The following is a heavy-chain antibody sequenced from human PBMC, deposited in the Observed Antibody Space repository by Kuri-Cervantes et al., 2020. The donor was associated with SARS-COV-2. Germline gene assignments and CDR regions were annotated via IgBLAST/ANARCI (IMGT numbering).Heavy chain of an antibody. Sequence: GGSLRLSCAASGFTFSSYAMSWVRQAPGKGLEWVAVIWYDGSDTYYADSVKGRFTISRDNSKNTLYLQMNSLRAEDTAVYYCARDRPYALGYCSGGSCYEMWFDPWGQGTLVTVSS. CDR2: IWYDGSDT. V-gene: IGHV3-33*08. CDR3: ARDRPYALGYCSGGSCYEMWFDP. D-gene: IGHD2-15*01. CDR1: GFTFSSYA. J-gene: IGHJ5*02.